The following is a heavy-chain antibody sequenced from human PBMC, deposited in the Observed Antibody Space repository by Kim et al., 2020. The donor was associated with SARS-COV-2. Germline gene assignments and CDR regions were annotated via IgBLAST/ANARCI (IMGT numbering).Heavy chain of an antibody. V-gene: IGHV1-18*04. CDR3: ARGGYRAVMYYYYGMDV. Sequence: ASVKVSCKASGYTFTSYGISWVRQAPGQGLEWMGWISAYNGNTNYAQKPQGRVTMTTDTSTSTAYMELRSLRSDDTAVYYCARGGYRAVMYYYYGMDVWGQGTTVTVSS. CDR2: ISAYNGNT. D-gene: IGHD2-21*01. CDR1: GYTFTSYG. J-gene: IGHJ6*02.